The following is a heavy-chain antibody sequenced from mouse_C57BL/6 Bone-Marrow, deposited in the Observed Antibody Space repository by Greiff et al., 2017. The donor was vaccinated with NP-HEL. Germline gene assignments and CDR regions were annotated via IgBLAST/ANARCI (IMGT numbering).Heavy chain of an antibody. CDR2: IDPSDSYT. J-gene: IGHJ2*01. D-gene: IGHD2-4*01. Sequence: QVQLKESGAELVRPGTSVKLSCKASGYTFTSYWMHWVKQRPGQGLEWIGVIDPSDSYTNYNQKFKGKATLTVDTSSSTAYMQLSSLTSEDSAVYYCARKGGYDYDEGYYFDDWGQGTTLTVSS. V-gene: IGHV1-59*01. CDR1: GYTFTSYW. CDR3: ARKGGYDYDEGYYFDD.